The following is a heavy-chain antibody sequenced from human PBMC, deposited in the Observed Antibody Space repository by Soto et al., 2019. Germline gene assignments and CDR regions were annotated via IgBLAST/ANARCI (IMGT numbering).Heavy chain of an antibody. CDR3: ARVITMPNYGMDV. J-gene: IGHJ6*02. CDR1: GFTFSSYG. V-gene: IGHV3-33*01. CDR2: IWYDGSNK. Sequence: QVQLVESGGGVVQPGRSLRLSCAVSGFTFSSYGMHWVRQAPGKGLEWVAVIWYDGSNKYYADSVKGRFTISRDNSKNTLYLQMNSLRAEDTAVYYCARVITMPNYGMDVWGQGTTVTVSS. D-gene: IGHD2-2*01.